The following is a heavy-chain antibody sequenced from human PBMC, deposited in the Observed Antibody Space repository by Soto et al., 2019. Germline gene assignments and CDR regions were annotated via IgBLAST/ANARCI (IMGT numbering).Heavy chain of an antibody. CDR1: GFPFISFA. J-gene: IGHJ4*02. CDR2: ISSSGSYI. CDR3: ARGGPPYVGWSTAYDY. Sequence: EVQLVESGGGLVKPGGSLRLSCAAFGFPFISFALTWFRRAPGKGLEWVSSISSSGSYIYYTDSVKGGFTISRDNAKNSLYLQMNSLRAEDTAVYYCARGGPPYVGWSTAYDYWGQGTLVTVSS. V-gene: IGHV3-21*01. D-gene: IGHD3-3*01.